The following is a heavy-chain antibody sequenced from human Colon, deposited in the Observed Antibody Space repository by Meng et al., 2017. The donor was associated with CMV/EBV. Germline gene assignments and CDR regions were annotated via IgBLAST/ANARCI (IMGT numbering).Heavy chain of an antibody. CDR1: GGTFSTNA. J-gene: IGHJ6*02. CDR3: ARARGGANHYYHGMDV. CDR2: ILPVLDVG. Sequence: SVKVSCKASGGTFSTNAITWVRQAPGHGREWMGGILPVLDVGHHAQKFQGRVTITADQSTSTAYMELNSLRSDDTAVYYCARARGGANHYYHGMDVWGQGTTVTVSS. D-gene: IGHD4/OR15-4a*01. V-gene: IGHV1-69*10.